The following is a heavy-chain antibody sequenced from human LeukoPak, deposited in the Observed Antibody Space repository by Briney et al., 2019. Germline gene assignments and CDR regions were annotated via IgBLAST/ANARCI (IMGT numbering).Heavy chain of an antibody. Sequence: GRSLRLSCAASGFTFSSYGMHWVRQAPGKGLEWVAVICYDGSNKHYADSVKVRFTISRDNSKNTLYLQMNSLRAEDTAVYYCARTADDILTGYYLDYWGQGTLVTVSS. V-gene: IGHV3-33*01. D-gene: IGHD3-9*01. CDR2: ICYDGSNK. CDR3: ARTADDILTGYYLDY. J-gene: IGHJ4*02. CDR1: GFTFSSYG.